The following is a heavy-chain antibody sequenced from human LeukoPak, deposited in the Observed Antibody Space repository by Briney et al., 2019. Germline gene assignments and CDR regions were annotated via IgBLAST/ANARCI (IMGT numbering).Heavy chain of an antibody. Sequence: SETLSLTCAVYGGSFSGYYWSWIRQPPGKGLEWIGEINHSGSTNYNPSLKSRVTISLDKSKNHFSLNLSSVTAADTALYYCASSDGLPPRSDSSYDVFDYWGQGTLATVSS. J-gene: IGHJ4*02. D-gene: IGHD5-12*01. CDR3: ASSDGLPPRSDSSYDVFDY. CDR2: INHSGST. CDR1: GGSFSGYY. V-gene: IGHV4-34*01.